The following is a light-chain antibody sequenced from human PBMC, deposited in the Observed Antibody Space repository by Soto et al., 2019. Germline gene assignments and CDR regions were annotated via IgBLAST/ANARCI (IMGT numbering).Light chain of an antibody. V-gene: IGKV3D-20*02. CDR3: QQYSIPPRP. Sequence: KQSPATLSVSPGERATLSCRASQSVSSNLAWYQQKPGQAPRVLIYDASSRATGIPDSFSGSGSGTDLTLTISRLDPEEFAVYYCQQYSIPPRPVGQVSKAEI. J-gene: IGKJ1*01. CDR2: DAS. CDR1: QSVSSN.